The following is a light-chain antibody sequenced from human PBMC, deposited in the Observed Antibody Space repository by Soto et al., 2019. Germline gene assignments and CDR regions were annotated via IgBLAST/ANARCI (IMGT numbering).Light chain of an antibody. CDR2: DAS. J-gene: IGKJ1*01. CDR1: NSISSW. CDR3: QQYNSDSPWT. Sequence: DIQMTQSPSTLSSSVGDRVTITCWASNSISSWLDGYQQKPGKAPKLLIYDASSLESGAPSRLSGSGSGTEFTLTISSLQPDDFATYYCQQYNSDSPWTFGQGTKVEIK. V-gene: IGKV1-5*01.